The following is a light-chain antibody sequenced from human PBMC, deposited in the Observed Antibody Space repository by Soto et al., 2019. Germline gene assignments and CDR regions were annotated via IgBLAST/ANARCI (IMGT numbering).Light chain of an antibody. CDR1: QDINRW. Sequence: DIQITQSPSTLSASVVDRVTITCLASQDINRWLAWYQQKPGKAPKILIYNADTLESGVPSRFSGSGYGTEFILTISSLQPDDFATYYCQQFSLYWAFGQGTKVDIK. CDR2: NAD. CDR3: QQFSLYWA. J-gene: IGKJ1*01. V-gene: IGKV1-5*01.